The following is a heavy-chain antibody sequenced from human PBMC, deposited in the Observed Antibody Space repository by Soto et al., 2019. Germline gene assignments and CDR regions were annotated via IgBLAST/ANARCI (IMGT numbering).Heavy chain of an antibody. V-gene: IGHV4-61*01. Sequence: QVQLQKSGPGLVKPSETLSLSCTVSGLAVNSANYYWTWLRQPPEKGLEYIGYIYYTGSTNYNASLKSRVTISMDTSMNQFSLTLTSVSAADTAVYYCARTYYYDGGIDYWGQGTLVTVSS. CDR3: ARTYYYDGGIDY. CDR1: GLAVNSANYY. CDR2: IYYTGST. D-gene: IGHD3-22*01. J-gene: IGHJ4*02.